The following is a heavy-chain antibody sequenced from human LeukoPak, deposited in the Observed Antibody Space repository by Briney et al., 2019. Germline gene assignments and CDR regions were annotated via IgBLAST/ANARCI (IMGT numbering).Heavy chain of an antibody. D-gene: IGHD3-10*01. Sequence: SETLSLTCAVYGGSFSGYYWSWIRQPPGKGLEWIGEINHSGSTNYNPSLKSRVTISVDTSKNQFSLKLSSVTAADTAVYYCARGPVGSGSSWGQGTLVTVSS. V-gene: IGHV4-34*01. J-gene: IGHJ5*02. CDR1: GGSFSGYY. CDR2: INHSGST. CDR3: ARGPVGSGSS.